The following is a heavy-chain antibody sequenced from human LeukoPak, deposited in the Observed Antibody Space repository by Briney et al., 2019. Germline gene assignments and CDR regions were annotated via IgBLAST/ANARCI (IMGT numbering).Heavy chain of an antibody. CDR3: ASVPVDYDILTGYYFDY. V-gene: IGHV1-69*06. CDR1: GGTFSSYA. Sequence: SVKVSCKASGGTFSSYAISWVRQAPGQGLEWMGGIIPIFGTANYAQKFQGRVTITADKSTSTAYMELSSLRSEDTAVYYCASVPVDYDILTGYYFDYWGQGTLVTVSS. J-gene: IGHJ4*02. CDR2: IIPIFGTA. D-gene: IGHD3-9*01.